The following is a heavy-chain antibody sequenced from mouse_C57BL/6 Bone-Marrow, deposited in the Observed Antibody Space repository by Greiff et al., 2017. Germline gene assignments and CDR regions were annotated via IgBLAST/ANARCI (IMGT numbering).Heavy chain of an antibody. J-gene: IGHJ4*01. Sequence: QVKLLQSGADLVKPGASVKISCTASGYTFTDYSITWVKQRPGQGLQWIGKIGGGSGSTYYPEKFKGRATLTADNSSSILYMQLSSLRSEDSAVYFCAVGQRVDKYAMDDWGQGTSVTVSS. V-gene: IGHV1-77*01. CDR2: IGGGSGST. D-gene: IGHD6-2*01. CDR3: AVGQRVDKYAMDD. CDR1: GYTFTDYS.